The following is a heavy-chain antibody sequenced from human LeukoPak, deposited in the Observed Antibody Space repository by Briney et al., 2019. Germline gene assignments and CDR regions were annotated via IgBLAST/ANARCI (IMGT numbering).Heavy chain of an antibody. D-gene: IGHD3-3*01. J-gene: IGHJ3*02. Sequence: SETLSLTCAVYGGSFSGYYWSWIRQPPGKGLEWIGEINDSGSTNYNPSLKSRVTISVDTSKNQFSLKLSSVTAADTAVYYCARRPYDFWSGYLDAFDIWGQGTMVTVSS. V-gene: IGHV4-34*01. CDR3: ARRPYDFWSGYLDAFDI. CDR1: GGSFSGYY. CDR2: INDSGST.